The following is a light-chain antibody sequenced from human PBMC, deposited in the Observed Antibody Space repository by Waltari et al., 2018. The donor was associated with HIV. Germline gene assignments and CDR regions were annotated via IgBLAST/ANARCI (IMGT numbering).Light chain of an antibody. V-gene: IGKV3-15*01. CDR3: QQYNNWPPLFT. J-gene: IGKJ3*01. Sequence: DIVMMQSPATLSVSPGERATLSCRASQSVSSNLAWYQQKPGQAPRLLIYGASTRATGIPARCRGSGSGTEFTLTISSLQSEDFAVYDCQQYNNWPPLFTFGPGTKVDIK. CDR1: QSVSSN. CDR2: GAS.